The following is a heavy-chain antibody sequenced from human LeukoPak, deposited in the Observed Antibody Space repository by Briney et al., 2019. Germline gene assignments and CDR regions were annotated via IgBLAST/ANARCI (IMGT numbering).Heavy chain of an antibody. J-gene: IGHJ6*01. CDR2: ISGSGGST. D-gene: IGHD6-13*01. CDR1: GFTFSIYA. V-gene: IGHV3-23*01. Sequence: PGGSLRLSCAASGFTFSIYAMSWVRQAPGKGLGWVSPISGSGGSTNYADSVKGRFTISRDNSKNTLYLQMNSLRAEDTAVYYCAKGGSSWYYYYGMDVWGEGTTVTVSS. CDR3: AKGGSSWYYYYGMDV.